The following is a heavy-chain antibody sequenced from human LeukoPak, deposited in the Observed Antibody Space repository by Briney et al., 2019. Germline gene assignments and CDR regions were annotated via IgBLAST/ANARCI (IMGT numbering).Heavy chain of an antibody. D-gene: IGHD3-10*02. CDR1: GFTFSRYG. CDR3: AELGITMIGGV. Sequence: GGSLRLSCAASGFTFSRYGMSWVRQAPGKGPEWVSGIGGSGGSTYYADSVKGRFTISRDNSKNTLYLQMNSLRAEDTAVYYCAELGITMIGGVWGKGTTVTISS. J-gene: IGHJ6*04. CDR2: IGGSGGST. V-gene: IGHV3-23*01.